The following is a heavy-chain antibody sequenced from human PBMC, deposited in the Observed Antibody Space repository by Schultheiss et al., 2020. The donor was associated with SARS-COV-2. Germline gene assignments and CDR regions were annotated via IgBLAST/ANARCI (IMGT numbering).Heavy chain of an antibody. Sequence: ASVKVSCKASGYTFTSYAMHWVRQAPGQRLEWMGWINAGNGNTKYSQKFQGRVTITRDTSASTAYMELSSLRSEDTAVYYCARVYCSSTSCYRALDYWGQGTLVTGSS. V-gene: IGHV1-3*01. D-gene: IGHD2-2*02. CDR2: INAGNGNT. CDR3: ARVYCSSTSCYRALDY. J-gene: IGHJ4*02. CDR1: GYTFTSYA.